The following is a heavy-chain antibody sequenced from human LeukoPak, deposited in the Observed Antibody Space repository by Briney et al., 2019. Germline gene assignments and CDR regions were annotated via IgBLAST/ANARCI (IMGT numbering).Heavy chain of an antibody. V-gene: IGHV4-34*01. Sequence: SSETLSLTCAVYGGSFSGYYWSWIRQPPGKGLEWIGEINHSGSTNYNPSHKSRVTISVDTSKNQFSLKLSSVTAADTAVYYCARRGSSWYYNWFDPWGQGTLVTVSS. CDR3: ARRGSSWYYNWFDP. J-gene: IGHJ5*02. CDR2: INHSGST. CDR1: GGSFSGYY. D-gene: IGHD6-13*01.